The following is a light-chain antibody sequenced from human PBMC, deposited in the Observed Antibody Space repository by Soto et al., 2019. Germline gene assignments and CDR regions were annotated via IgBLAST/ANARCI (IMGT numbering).Light chain of an antibody. J-gene: IGKJ1*01. CDR1: QTIRNF. CDR3: LQDYNYPRT. Sequence: IQMTQSPSSLSASVGDRVTITFRASQTIRNFLNWYQQKPGKAPKLLIYAASSLQSGVPSRFSGSGSGTDFTLTISSLQPEDFATYYCLQDYNYPRTFGQGTKVDIK. V-gene: IGKV1-6*01. CDR2: AAS.